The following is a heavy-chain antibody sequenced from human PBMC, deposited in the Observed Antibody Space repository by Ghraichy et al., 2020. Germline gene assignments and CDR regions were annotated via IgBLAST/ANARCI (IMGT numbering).Heavy chain of an antibody. CDR1: GFIFTSYG. CDR3: ARDWGYSKYEYGSDYYYNGMDV. CDR2: ISYDGSNK. D-gene: IGHD4-11*01. J-gene: IGHJ6*02. Sequence: SCAASGFIFTSYGMHWVRQAPGKGLEWVAVISYDGSNKYYADSVKGRFTISRDNTKNTLYLQMNSLRAEDTALYYCARDWGYSKYEYGSDYYYNGMDVWGQGTTVTVSS. V-gene: IGHV3-30*03.